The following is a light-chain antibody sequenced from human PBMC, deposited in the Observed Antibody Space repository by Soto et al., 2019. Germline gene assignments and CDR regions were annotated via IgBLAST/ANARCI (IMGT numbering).Light chain of an antibody. CDR2: GAS. J-gene: IGKJ1*01. V-gene: IGKV3-20*01. Sequence: EIVLTQSPGTLSLSPGDRATLSCRASQSVTSDYLAWYQQKPGQAPRLLIHGASSRATGIPDRFSGSGSGTDFTLTISRLEPEDFAVYYCQQYGRPFGQGTKVAIK. CDR3: QQYGRP. CDR1: QSVTSDY.